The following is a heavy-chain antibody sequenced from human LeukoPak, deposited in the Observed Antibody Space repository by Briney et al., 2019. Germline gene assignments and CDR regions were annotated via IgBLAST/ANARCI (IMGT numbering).Heavy chain of an antibody. CDR3: ARDRMVRGVSLGYYYYGMDV. Sequence: PSETLSLTCTVSGGSVSSGSYYWSWIRQPPGKGLEWIGYIYYSGSTSYNPSLKSRVTISVDTSKNQFSLKLSSVTAADTAVYYCARDRMVRGVSLGYYYYGMDVWGQGTTVTVSS. CDR1: GGSVSSGSYY. D-gene: IGHD3-10*01. J-gene: IGHJ6*02. V-gene: IGHV4-61*01. CDR2: IYYSGST.